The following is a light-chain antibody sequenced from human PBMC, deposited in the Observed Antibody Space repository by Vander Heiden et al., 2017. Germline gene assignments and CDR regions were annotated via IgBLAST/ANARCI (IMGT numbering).Light chain of an antibody. V-gene: IGLV3-1*01. CDR2: QDS. CDR1: KLGDKY. Sequence: GQTASITCPGDKLGDKYACWYQQKPGQSPVLVIYQDSKRPSGIPERFSGSNSGNTATLTISGTQATDEGDHDCQAWDSSTAIFGGGTKLTVL. J-gene: IGLJ2*01. CDR3: QAWDSSTAI.